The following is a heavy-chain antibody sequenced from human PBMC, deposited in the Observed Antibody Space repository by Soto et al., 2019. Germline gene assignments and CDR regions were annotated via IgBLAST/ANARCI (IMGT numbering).Heavy chain of an antibody. V-gene: IGHV1-18*01. D-gene: IGHD3-10*01. J-gene: IGHJ4*02. CDR3: AREIWKPARCGELMSLDY. CDR1: GYTFTSYG. CDR2: ISAYNGNT. Sequence: ASVKVSCKASGYTFTSYGISWVRQAPGQGLEWMGWISAYNGNTNYAQKLQGRVTMTTDTSTSTAYMELRSLRSDDTAVYYCAREIWKPARCGELMSLDYWGQGTLVTVSS.